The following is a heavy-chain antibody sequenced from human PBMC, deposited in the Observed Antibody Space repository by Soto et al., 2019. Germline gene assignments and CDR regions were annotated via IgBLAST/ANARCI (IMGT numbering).Heavy chain of an antibody. D-gene: IGHD2-2*01. CDR1: GFSLSTSGVG. CDR2: IYWDDDK. V-gene: IGHV2-5*02. CDR3: AHPAPGGAADY. Sequence: QITLKESGPPLVKPTQTLTLTCTFSGFSLSTSGVGVGWIRQPPGKALEWLALIYWDDDKRYSPSLKSRLTXTXXTPHNPVVLTMTNMDPVDTATYYCAHPAPGGAADYWGQGTLVTVSS. J-gene: IGHJ4*02.